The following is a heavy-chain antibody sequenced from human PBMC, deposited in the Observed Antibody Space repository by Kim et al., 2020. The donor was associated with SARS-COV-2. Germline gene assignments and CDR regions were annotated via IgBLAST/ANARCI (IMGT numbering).Heavy chain of an antibody. J-gene: IGHJ5*02. CDR1: GYTFTSYY. D-gene: IGHD2-15*01. V-gene: IGHV1-46*01. CDR2: INPSGGST. CDR3: ARDLVVVVAATPSGTTNWFDP. Sequence: ASVKVSCKASGYTFTSYYMHWVRQAPGQGLEWMGIINPSGGSTSYAQKFQGRVTMTRDTSTSTVYMELSSLRSEDTAVYYCARDLVVVVAATPSGTTNWFDPWGQGTLVTVSS.